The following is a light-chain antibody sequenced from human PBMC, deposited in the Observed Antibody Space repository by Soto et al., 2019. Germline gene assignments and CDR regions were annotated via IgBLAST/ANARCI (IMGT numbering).Light chain of an antibody. CDR2: DAS. Sequence: EIVLTQSPATLSLSPGERATISCRASQSVSSYLAWYQQKPGQAPRLLIYDASNRATGIPARFSGSGSGTDFTLTISSLEPEDFAVYYCQQRSNWWTFGQGTKV. J-gene: IGKJ1*01. V-gene: IGKV3-11*01. CDR3: QQRSNWWT. CDR1: QSVSSY.